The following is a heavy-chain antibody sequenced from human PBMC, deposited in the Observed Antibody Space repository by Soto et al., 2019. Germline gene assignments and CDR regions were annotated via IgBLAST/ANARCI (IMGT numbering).Heavy chain of an antibody. CDR3: AKAGGAYTAVAGPFDY. CDR2: ISYDGSNK. Sequence: QVQLVESGGGVVQPGRSLRLSCAASGFTFSSYGMHWVRQAPGKGLEWVAVISYDGSNKYYADSVKGRFTISRDNSKKRMYLQMNSLRAEDTAVYYGAKAGGAYTAVAGPFDYWGQGTRVTVSS. J-gene: IGHJ4*02. CDR1: GFTFSSYG. D-gene: IGHD6-19*01. V-gene: IGHV3-30*18.